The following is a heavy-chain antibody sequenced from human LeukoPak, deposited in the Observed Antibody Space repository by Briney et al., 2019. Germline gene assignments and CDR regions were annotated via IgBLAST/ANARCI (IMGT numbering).Heavy chain of an antibody. J-gene: IGHJ4*02. D-gene: IGHD3-22*01. CDR2: INSDGSST. CDR1: GFTFSSYA. Sequence: PGGSLRLSCAASGFTFSSYAMSWVRQAPGKGLEWVSRINSDGSSTSYADSVKGRFTISRDNAKNTLYLQMNSLRAEDTAVYYCARTKGGSDYFYPFDYWGQGTLVTVS. V-gene: IGHV3-74*01. CDR3: ARTKGGSDYFYPFDY.